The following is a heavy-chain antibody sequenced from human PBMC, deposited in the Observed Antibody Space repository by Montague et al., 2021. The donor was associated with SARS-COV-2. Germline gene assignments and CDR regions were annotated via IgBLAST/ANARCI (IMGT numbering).Heavy chain of an antibody. J-gene: IGHJ4*02. D-gene: IGHD3-22*01. CDR2: IKQSGST. CDR1: GGSFGDDH. V-gene: IGHV4-34*01. Sequence: SETLSLTCAVYGGSFGDDHWSWIRQPPGKGLEWIGDIKQSGSTNYNPPLKSRVTISVDTSKNQFSLKLTSVTAADTAVYFCARGHLSVSMIVVVFTSASYCFDCWGRGAQVTVSS. CDR3: ARGHLSVSMIVVVFTSASYCFDC.